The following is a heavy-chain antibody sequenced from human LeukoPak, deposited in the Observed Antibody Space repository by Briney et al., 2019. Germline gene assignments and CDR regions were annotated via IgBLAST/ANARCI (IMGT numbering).Heavy chain of an antibody. J-gene: IGHJ4*02. CDR1: GGSISSSNW. Sequence: PSETLSLTCAVSGGSISSSNWWSWVRQPPGKGLEWIGEIYHSGSTSYNPSLQSRVTMSVDKSKNQFSLKLSSVTAADTAVYYCAREPSPIVGARPFDYWGQGTLVTVSS. V-gene: IGHV4-4*02. D-gene: IGHD1-26*01. CDR2: IYHSGST. CDR3: AREPSPIVGARPFDY.